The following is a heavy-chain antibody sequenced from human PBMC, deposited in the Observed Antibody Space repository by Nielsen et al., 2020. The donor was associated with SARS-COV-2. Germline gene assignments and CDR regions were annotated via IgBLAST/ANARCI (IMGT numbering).Heavy chain of an antibody. CDR3: AREGRKLSLDY. J-gene: IGHJ4*02. V-gene: IGHV3-21*04. Sequence: GGSLRLSCAASGFGLSNYWMYWVRQAPGKGLEWVSGITSGSGSRTYYGDSVKGRFTISRDNAKNSLYLQMNSLRAEDTAVYYCAREGRKLSLDYWGQGTLVTVSS. D-gene: IGHD3-16*02. CDR1: GFGLSNYW. CDR2: ITSGSGSRT.